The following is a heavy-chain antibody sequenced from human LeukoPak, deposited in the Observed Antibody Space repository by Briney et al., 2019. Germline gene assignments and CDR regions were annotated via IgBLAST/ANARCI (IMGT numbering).Heavy chain of an antibody. CDR1: GYTFTGYY. V-gene: IGHV1-46*01. J-gene: IGHJ3*02. CDR2: INPSGGST. CDR3: ARIRDGYNDAYDI. D-gene: IGHD5-24*01. Sequence: ASVKVSCKASGYTFTGYYMHWVRQAPGQGLEWMGWINPSGGSTSYAQKFQGRLTMTSDTSARTVYMELSSLRSDDTAVYYCARIRDGYNDAYDIWGQGTLVTVPS.